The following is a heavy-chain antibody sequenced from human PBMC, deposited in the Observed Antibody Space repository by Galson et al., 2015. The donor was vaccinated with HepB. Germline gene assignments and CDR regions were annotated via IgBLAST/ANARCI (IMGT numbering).Heavy chain of an antibody. J-gene: IGHJ5*02. D-gene: IGHD3-16*01. CDR2: IIPIFATP. CDR1: GGTFSNYA. V-gene: IGHV1-69*13. Sequence: SVKVSCKASGGTFSNYAISWVRQAPGQGLEWMGGIIPIFATPNYAQKFQGRLTITADESTSTGYMELSSLRSEDTAVYYCARGSGIMSWFDPWGQGTLVTVSS. CDR3: ARGSGIMSWFDP.